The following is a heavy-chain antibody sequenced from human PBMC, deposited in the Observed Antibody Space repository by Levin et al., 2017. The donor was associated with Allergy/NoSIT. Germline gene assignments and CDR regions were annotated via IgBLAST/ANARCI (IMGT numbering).Heavy chain of an antibody. CDR1: GFTFSSYA. D-gene: IGHD3-16*01. CDR2: ISGSGGST. Sequence: PGESLKISCAASGFTFSSYAMSWVRQAPGKGLEWVSAISGSGGSTYYADSVKGRFTISRDNSKNTLYLQMNSLRAEDTAVYYCAKDAVVILAVGEDYCDYWGQGTLVTVSS. V-gene: IGHV3-23*01. CDR3: AKDAVVILAVGEDYCDY. J-gene: IGHJ4*02.